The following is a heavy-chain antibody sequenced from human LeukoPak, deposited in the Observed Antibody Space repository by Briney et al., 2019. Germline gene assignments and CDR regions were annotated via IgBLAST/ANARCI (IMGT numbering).Heavy chain of an antibody. D-gene: IGHD4-17*01. CDR1: GFTFSSYW. CDR2: IKQDGSEK. CDR3: ARSKVGVDYGDSNFDY. V-gene: IGHV3-7*01. Sequence: PGGSLRLSCAASGFTFSSYWMSWVRQAPGKGLEWVANIKQDGSEKYYVDSVKGRFTISRDNAKNSLYLQMNSLRAEDTAVYYCARSKVGVDYGDSNFDYWGQGTLVTVSS. J-gene: IGHJ4*02.